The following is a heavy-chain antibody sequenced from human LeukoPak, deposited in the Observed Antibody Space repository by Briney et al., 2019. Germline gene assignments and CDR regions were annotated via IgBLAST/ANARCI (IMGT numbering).Heavy chain of an antibody. CDR3: AKDRPHSNYYYYGKDV. CDR1: GFTFASYA. CDR2: ISGSGGRT. V-gene: IGHV3-23*01. D-gene: IGHD4-11*01. Sequence: GGSLRPSCAASGFTFASYAMGWVRQAPGKGLEWVSAISGSGGRTYYADSVKGRFTISKDNSKNTLYLQMNNLRAQDTALYYCAKDRPHSNYYYYGKDVWGQGTTVTVPS. J-gene: IGHJ6*02.